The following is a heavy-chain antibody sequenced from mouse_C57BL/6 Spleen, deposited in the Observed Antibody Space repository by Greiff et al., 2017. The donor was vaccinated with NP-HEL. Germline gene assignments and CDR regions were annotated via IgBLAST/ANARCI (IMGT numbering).Heavy chain of an antibody. Sequence: VQLQEPGAELVKPGASVKLSCKASGYTFTSYWMHWVKQRPGRGLEWIGRNDPNSGGTKYNEKLKRKATLTVDKPSSTAYMQLSSLTSEDSAVYYCARSGGRGYDYDDVPFDYWGQGTTLTVSS. CDR1: GYTFTSYW. J-gene: IGHJ2*01. D-gene: IGHD2-4*01. V-gene: IGHV1-72*01. CDR3: ARSGGRGYDYDDVPFDY. CDR2: NDPNSGGT.